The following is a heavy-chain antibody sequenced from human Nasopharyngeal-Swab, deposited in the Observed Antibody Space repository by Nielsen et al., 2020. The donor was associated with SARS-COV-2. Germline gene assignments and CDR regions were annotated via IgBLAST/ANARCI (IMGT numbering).Heavy chain of an antibody. Sequence: ASVKVYCKACGYTFTSYAMNWVRQAPGQGLEWMGWINTNTGNPTYAQGFTGRFVFSLDTSVSTAYLQISSLKAEDTAVYYCTRDRSWYLEDAFDIWGQGTMVTVSS. CDR3: TRDRSWYLEDAFDI. J-gene: IGHJ3*02. CDR2: INTNTGNP. D-gene: IGHD6-13*01. CDR1: GYTFTSYA. V-gene: IGHV7-4-1*02.